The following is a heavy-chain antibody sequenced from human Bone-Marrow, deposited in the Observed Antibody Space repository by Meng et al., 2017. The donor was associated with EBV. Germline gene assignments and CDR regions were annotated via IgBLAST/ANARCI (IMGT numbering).Heavy chain of an antibody. CDR3: ARVVAAIDY. J-gene: IGHJ4*02. CDR1: GGSISSSSYY. V-gene: IGHV4-39*07. Sequence: QLQLQGSGPGLVKPSESLSLTCTVSGGSISSSSYYWGWIRQPPGKGLEWIGSIYYSGSTYYNPSLKSRVTISVDTSKNQFSLKLSSVTAADTAVYYCARVVAAIDYWGQGTLVTVSS. CDR2: IYYSGST. D-gene: IGHD2-15*01.